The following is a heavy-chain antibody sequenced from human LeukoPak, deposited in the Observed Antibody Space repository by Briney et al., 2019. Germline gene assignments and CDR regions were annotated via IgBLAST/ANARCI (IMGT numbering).Heavy chain of an antibody. CDR2: INPSGGST. CDR1: GYTFTSYY. D-gene: IGHD1-26*01. J-gene: IGHJ3*02. Sequence: ASVKVSCKASGYTFTSYYMHWVRQAPGQGLEWMGIINPSGGSTSYAQKFQGRVTMTRDTSTSTVYMELSSLRSEDTAVYYCASTSRGSYSAYDAFDIWGQGTMVTVSS. CDR3: ASTSRGSYSAYDAFDI. V-gene: IGHV1-46*01.